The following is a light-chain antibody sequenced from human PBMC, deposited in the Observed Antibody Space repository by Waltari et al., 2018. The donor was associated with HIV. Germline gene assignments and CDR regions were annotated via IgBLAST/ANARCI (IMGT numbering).Light chain of an antibody. Sequence: DIQMTQSPSSLSASVGVRVTITCQARQDISDYFSWYQQKPGKAPKLLIYNASNFETGGRSRYNGSGSGTDLTYTISSRQPVVIATYYLQQIDNLPITFGQGKRLEIK. CDR3: QQIDNLPIT. CDR1: QDISDY. CDR2: NAS. J-gene: IGKJ5*01. V-gene: IGKV1-33*01.